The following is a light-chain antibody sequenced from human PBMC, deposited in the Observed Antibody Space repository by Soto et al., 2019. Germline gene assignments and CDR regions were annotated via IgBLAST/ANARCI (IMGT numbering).Light chain of an antibody. CDR1: QSVSIN. CDR2: HAS. Sequence: EIVMTQSPATLSVSPGESATLSCRASQSVSINVAWYQQKPGQAPRLLIHHASTRATSTPARFSGSGSGTEFTLTIKSLQSEDFAVYYCQQYNNWPPATFGQGTKVEIK. J-gene: IGKJ2*01. CDR3: QQYNNWPPAT. V-gene: IGKV3-15*01.